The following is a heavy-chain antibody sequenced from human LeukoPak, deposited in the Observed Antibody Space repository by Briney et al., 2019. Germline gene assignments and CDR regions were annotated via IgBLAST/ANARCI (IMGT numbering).Heavy chain of an antibody. CDR2: IYYSGST. Sequence: PSETLSLTCTVSGGSINSYYWTWIRQPPAKGLEWIGYIYYSGSTHYNPSLNSRVSISLDTSKNQFSLKLSSVTAADTAVYYCARTSRHFYGSGSNLTPWPADMDVWGQGTTVTVSS. J-gene: IGHJ6*02. D-gene: IGHD3-10*01. CDR1: GGSINSYY. V-gene: IGHV4-59*01. CDR3: ARTSRHFYGSGSNLTPWPADMDV.